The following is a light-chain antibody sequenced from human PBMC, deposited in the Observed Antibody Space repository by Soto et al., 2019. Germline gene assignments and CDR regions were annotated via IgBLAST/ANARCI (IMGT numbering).Light chain of an antibody. CDR2: SAS. J-gene: IGKJ4*01. CDR1: QGIRND. CDR3: LQHNTYPLT. Sequence: DIQMTQSPSSLSASVEDGVTMTCRANQGIRNDLGWYQHKPGNAPKRLIFSASTLQSGVPSRFSGSGSGTEFTLTISILQPEDFATYYCLQHNTYPLTFGGGTKVEIK. V-gene: IGKV1-17*01.